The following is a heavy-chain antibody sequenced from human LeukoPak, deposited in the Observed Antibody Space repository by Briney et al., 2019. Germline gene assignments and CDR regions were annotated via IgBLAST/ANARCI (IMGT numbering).Heavy chain of an antibody. CDR2: IYSGGAT. D-gene: IGHD2-15*01. Sequence: GGSLRLSFEVSGFPVRSRYMTWVRQPPGKGLECVAVIYSGGATYHIDSVKGRFTISRDISKSTMYLEMNNLRVEDTAIYYCASLVGGPSDGRWGQGTLVTVSS. J-gene: IGHJ4*02. CDR1: GFPVRSRY. CDR3: ASLVGGPSDGR. V-gene: IGHV3-53*01.